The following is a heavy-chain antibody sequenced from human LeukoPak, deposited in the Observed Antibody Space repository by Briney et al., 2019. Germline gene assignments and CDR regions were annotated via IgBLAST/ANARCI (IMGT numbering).Heavy chain of an antibody. V-gene: IGHV3-23*01. CDR1: GFTSRSNA. CDR3: ARAATDY. CDR2: ISGSGLST. J-gene: IGHJ4*02. Sequence: GGSLRLSCAASGFTSRSNAMSWVRQAPGKGLEWVSGISGSGLSTDYADSVKGRFTISRDNSKNTLYLQMNSLRAEDTAVYYCARAATDYWGQGTLVTVSS.